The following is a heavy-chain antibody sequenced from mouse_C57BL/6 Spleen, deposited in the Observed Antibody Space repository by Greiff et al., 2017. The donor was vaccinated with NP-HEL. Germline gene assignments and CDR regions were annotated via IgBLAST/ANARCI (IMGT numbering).Heavy chain of an antibody. CDR2: IYPSDSET. CDR3: ARGVYYGSSYGYFDV. D-gene: IGHD1-1*01. CDR1: GYTFTSYW. J-gene: IGHJ1*03. Sequence: VQLQQPGAELVRPGSSVKLSCKASGYTFTSYWMDWVKQRPGQGLEWIGNIYPSDSETHYNQKFKDKATLTVDKSSSTAYMQLSSLTSEDSAVYYCARGVYYGSSYGYFDVWGTGTTVTVSS. V-gene: IGHV1-61*01.